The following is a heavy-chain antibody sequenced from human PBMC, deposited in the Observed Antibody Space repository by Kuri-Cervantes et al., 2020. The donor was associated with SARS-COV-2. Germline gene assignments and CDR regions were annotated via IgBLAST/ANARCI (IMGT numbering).Heavy chain of an antibody. CDR3: AMNQRGMVRGVRPTGYYYMDV. CDR1: GYSIRNGYY. Sequence: SETLSLTCAVSGYSIRNGYYCGCIRQPPGKGLEWIGTIYHSGDTFYNPSLKSRVTISLDTSKKQFSLKLPSVTAADTAVYYCAMNQRGMVRGVRPTGYYYMDVWGKGTTVTVSS. J-gene: IGHJ6*03. CDR2: IYHSGDT. V-gene: IGHV4-38-2*01. D-gene: IGHD3-10*01.